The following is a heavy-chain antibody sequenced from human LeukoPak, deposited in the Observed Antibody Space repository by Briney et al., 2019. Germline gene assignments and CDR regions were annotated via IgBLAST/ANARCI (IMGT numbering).Heavy chain of an antibody. V-gene: IGHV1-46*01. CDR3: ARAVRKIAVAGTRYYYGMDV. CDR1: GYTFTSYY. Sequence: GASVKVSCKASGYTFTSYYMHWVRQAPGQGLEWMGIINPSGGSTSYAQKFQGRVTMTRDTSTSTVYMELRSLRSDDTAVYYCARAVRKIAVAGTRYYYGMDVWGQGTTVTVSS. CDR2: INPSGGST. D-gene: IGHD6-19*01. J-gene: IGHJ6*02.